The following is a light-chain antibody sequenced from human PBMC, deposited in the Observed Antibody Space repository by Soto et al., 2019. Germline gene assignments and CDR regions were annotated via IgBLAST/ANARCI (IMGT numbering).Light chain of an antibody. Sequence: QLVLTQPPSASGPPGQRVTISCSGSVSNIGSNTVNWYQHLPGTAPRFLIYSNDQRPSGVPDRVSGSKSGTSASLAISGLQSEDEAYYYCAAWDDSLNAYVFGTGTKVTVL. CDR2: SND. CDR3: AAWDDSLNAYV. J-gene: IGLJ1*01. V-gene: IGLV1-44*01. CDR1: VSNIGSNT.